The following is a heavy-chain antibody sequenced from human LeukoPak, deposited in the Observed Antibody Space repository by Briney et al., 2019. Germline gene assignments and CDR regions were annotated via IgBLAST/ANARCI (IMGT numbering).Heavy chain of an antibody. CDR1: GLTFTTSG. V-gene: IGHV3-21*06. D-gene: IGHD1-14*01. CDR3: ATETNGRHYDY. Sequence: GGSLRLSCTASGLTFTTSGFNWVRQAPGKGLEWVASIGPTGSDRCHADSIKGRFTISRDNANNFLYLQMNSLRGEDTAVYYCATETNGRHYDYWGQGTLLTVSS. CDR2: IGPTGSDR. J-gene: IGHJ4*02.